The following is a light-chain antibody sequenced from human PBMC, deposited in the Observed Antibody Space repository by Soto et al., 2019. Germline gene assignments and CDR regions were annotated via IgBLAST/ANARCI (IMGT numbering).Light chain of an antibody. Sequence: DIQMTQSPSSLSASVGDRVTITCRESQGISSSLAWYQHKPGKVPELLIYAASTLHSGVPSRFSGSGSGTDFTLNISSLQPEDVATYYCQEYYSPPFTFGPGTKVNFK. V-gene: IGKV1-27*01. J-gene: IGKJ3*01. CDR2: AAS. CDR3: QEYYSPPFT. CDR1: QGISSS.